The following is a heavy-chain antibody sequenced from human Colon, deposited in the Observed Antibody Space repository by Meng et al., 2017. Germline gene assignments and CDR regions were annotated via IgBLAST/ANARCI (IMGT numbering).Heavy chain of an antibody. CDR1: GGSISSSSSY. CDR2: TYHSEGS. Sequence: QLQLQESGPGLVKPSETLSLTCTVSGGSISSSSSYWGWFRQPPGLGLEWIGSTYHSEGSSYNPSLKSRVTISLDTSKNHFSLRLSSVTAADTAVYYCARNPVIPDARTFDFWGQGALVTVSS. J-gene: IGHJ4*02. CDR3: ARNPVIPDARTFDF. V-gene: IGHV4-39*02. D-gene: IGHD2-2*01.